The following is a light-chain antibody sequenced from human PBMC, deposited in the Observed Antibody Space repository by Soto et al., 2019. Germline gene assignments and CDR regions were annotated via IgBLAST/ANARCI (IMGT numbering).Light chain of an antibody. V-gene: IGKV1-5*01. CDR1: QSISSW. CDR3: QQYKIDWT. Sequence: DIQMTQSPSTLSASVGDRVTITCRASQSISSWLAWYQQKPGKAPKLLIYDVSSLESGVPSRFSGGGSGTEFTLTISSLQPDDFGTYYCQQYKIDWTFGQGTKVDIK. J-gene: IGKJ1*01. CDR2: DVS.